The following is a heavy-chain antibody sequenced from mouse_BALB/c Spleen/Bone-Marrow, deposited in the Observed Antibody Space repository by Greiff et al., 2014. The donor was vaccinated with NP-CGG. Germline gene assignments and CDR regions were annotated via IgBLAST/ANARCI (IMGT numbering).Heavy chain of an antibody. D-gene: IGHD1-1*01. CDR1: GYTFSRYW. Sequence: QVQLQQSGAELMKPGASVKISSKATGYTFSRYWIEWVKQRPGHGLERIGEILPGSGSTNYNEKFKGKATFTADTSSNTAYMQLSSLTSEDSAVYYCARWGYGSSYVGYFDVWGAGTTVTVSS. CDR3: ARWGYGSSYVGYFDV. J-gene: IGHJ1*01. CDR2: ILPGSGST. V-gene: IGHV1-9*01.